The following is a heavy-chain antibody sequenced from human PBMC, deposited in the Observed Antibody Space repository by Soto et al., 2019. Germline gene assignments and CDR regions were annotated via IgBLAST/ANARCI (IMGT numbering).Heavy chain of an antibody. Sequence: QVQLVQAGGEVKKPGSSVRVSCKASGGTFSNFHISWVRQAPGQGLEWVGGITLMFETSDYAQKFQGRVTISADKSTSTAYMELSSLTSDDTAIYYCARTISMIRGVLNPHYYGMDVWGQGTTVIVSS. CDR3: ARTISMIRGVLNPHYYGMDV. V-gene: IGHV1-69*06. J-gene: IGHJ6*02. CDR2: ITLMFETS. CDR1: GGTFSNFH. D-gene: IGHD3-10*01.